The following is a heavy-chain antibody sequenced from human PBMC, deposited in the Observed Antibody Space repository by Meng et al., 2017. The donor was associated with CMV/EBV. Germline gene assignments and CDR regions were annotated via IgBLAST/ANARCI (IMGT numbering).Heavy chain of an antibody. CDR2: IYYSGST. CDR1: GGSISSGDYY. V-gene: IGHV4-30-4*08. Sequence: ASGQGPVKPSQTLALTRTGSGGSISSGDYYWSWIRQHPGKGLAWIGYIYYSGSTYYNPSLKSRVTISVDTSKNQFSLKLSSVTAADTAVYYCARDNRRGGVDYWGQGTLVTVSS. D-gene: IGHD3-3*01. CDR3: ARDNRRGGVDY. J-gene: IGHJ4*02.